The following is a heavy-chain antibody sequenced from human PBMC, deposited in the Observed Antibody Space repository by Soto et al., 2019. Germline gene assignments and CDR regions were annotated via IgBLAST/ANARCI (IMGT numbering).Heavy chain of an antibody. CDR1: GYTFTSYG. V-gene: IGHV1-18*01. D-gene: IGHD3-9*01. CDR2: ISAYNGNT. J-gene: IGHJ4*02. Sequence: GASVKVSCKASGYTFTSYGISWVRQAPGQGLEWMGWISAYNGNTNYAQKLQGRVTMTTDTSTSTAYMELRSLRSDDTAVYYCARAYYDILTGPKIDYWGQGTLDPVSS. CDR3: ARAYYDILTGPKIDY.